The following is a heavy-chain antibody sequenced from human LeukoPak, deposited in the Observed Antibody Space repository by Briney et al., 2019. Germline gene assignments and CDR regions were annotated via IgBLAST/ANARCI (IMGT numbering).Heavy chain of an antibody. J-gene: IGHJ3*02. CDR2: IYDIGTT. CDR3: ARLYGSGPRGAFDI. CDR1: GGSLGREF. Sequence: PSETLCLTCTVSGGSLGREFWTWIRQPPGKGLEWIGYIYDIGTTNYNPSLKSRVTIFVDTSRNQFSLNLTSVTAADTAVYYCARLYGSGPRGAFDIWGQGTLVTVSS. D-gene: IGHD3-10*01. V-gene: IGHV4-59*08.